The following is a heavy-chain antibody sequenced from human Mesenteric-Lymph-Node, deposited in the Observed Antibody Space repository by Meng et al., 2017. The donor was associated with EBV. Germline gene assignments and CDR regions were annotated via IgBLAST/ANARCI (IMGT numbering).Heavy chain of an antibody. CDR3: ARGLEVATMSY. Sequence: QGQVEATRPGQGNPSQPLSRACVGCGGYYRSGGCHWSGNRPPRGKGLEWIGYTYYSGSTYYNPCLKSGVTISVDTSKNPFSLKLSSVTAADTAVYYCARGLEVATMSYWGQGTLVTVSS. J-gene: IGHJ4*02. CDR2: TYYSGST. CDR1: GGYYRSGGCH. V-gene: IGHV4-30-4*01. D-gene: IGHD5-12*01.